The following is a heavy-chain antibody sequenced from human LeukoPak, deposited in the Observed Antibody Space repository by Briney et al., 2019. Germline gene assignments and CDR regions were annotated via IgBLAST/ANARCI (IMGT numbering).Heavy chain of an antibody. Sequence: SETLSLTCSVSGASISTNNYYWGWIRQPPGKGLEWIGSIYSGGYTYYNPSLKSRLTISVDTSKNQFSLKLSSVTAADTAVYYCARQEVRGVLLFYYGMDVWGQGTTVTVSS. J-gene: IGHJ6*02. CDR3: ARQEVRGVLLFYYGMDV. V-gene: IGHV4-39*01. CDR1: GASISTNNYY. D-gene: IGHD3-10*01. CDR2: IYSGGYT.